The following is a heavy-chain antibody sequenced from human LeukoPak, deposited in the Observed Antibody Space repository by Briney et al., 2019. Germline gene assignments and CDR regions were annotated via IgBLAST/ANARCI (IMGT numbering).Heavy chain of an antibody. CDR2: IYHSGGS. CDR1: GYSISNDYY. CDR3: AKAGTTGIHHWFDP. V-gene: IGHV4-38-2*01. J-gene: IGHJ5*02. Sequence: SETLSLTCVVSGYSISNDYYWGWIRQPPGKGLEWIGDIYHSGGSYYNPSLKSRVTILVDTSKNQFSLKLSSVTAADTAVYYCAKAGTTGIHHWFDPWGQGNLVTVSS. D-gene: IGHD1-1*01.